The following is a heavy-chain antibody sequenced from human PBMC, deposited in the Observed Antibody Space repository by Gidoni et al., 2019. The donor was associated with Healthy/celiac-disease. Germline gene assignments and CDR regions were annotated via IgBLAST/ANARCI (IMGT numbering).Heavy chain of an antibody. CDR1: GGSFSGYY. J-gene: IGHJ1*01. D-gene: IGHD2-15*01. Sequence: QVQLQQWGAGLLKPSETLSLTCAVYGGSFSGYYWSWFRQPPGKGLEWIGEINHSGSTNYNPSLKSRGTISVDTSKNQFSLKLSSVTAADTAVYYCARERGTRYCSGGSCYAEYFQHWGQGTLVTVSS. CDR2: INHSGST. V-gene: IGHV4-34*01. CDR3: ARERGTRYCSGGSCYAEYFQH.